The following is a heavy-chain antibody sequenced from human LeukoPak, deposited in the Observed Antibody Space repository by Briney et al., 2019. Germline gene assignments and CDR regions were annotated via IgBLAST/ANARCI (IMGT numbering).Heavy chain of an antibody. D-gene: IGHD3-10*01. Sequence: ETLSLTCTVSGGSISSSSYYWGWIRQPPGKXLEWIGSIYYSGSTYYNPSLKSRVTISVDTSKNRFSLKLSSVTAADTAVYYCARPSYGSGSYYFDYWGQGTLVTVSS. CDR3: ARPSYGSGSYYFDY. CDR2: IYYSGST. CDR1: GGSISSSSYY. J-gene: IGHJ4*02. V-gene: IGHV4-39*01.